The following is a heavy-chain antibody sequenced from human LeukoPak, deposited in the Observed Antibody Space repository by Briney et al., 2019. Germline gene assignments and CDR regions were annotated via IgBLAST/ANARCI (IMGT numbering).Heavy chain of an antibody. D-gene: IGHD6-13*01. CDR2: IRYDGSNK. V-gene: IGHV3-30*02. CDR3: AKDRAAAGYYFDY. CDR1: GFTFSSYG. J-gene: IGHJ4*02. Sequence: PGGSLRLSCAASGFTFSSYGMHWVRQAPGKGLEWVAFIRYDGSNKYYADSVKGRFTISRDNSKNTLYLQMNSLRAEDTAVYYCAKDRAAAGYYFDYWGQGTLVTVSS.